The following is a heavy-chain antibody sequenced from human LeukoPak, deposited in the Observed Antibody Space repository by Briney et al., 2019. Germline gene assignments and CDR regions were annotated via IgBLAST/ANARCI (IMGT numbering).Heavy chain of an antibody. Sequence: GASVKVSCKVSGYTLTELSMHWVRQAPGKGLEWMGWISAYNGNTNYAQKLQGRVTMTTDTSTSTAYMELRSLRSDDTAVYYCAREVPQHMIGQNWFDPWGQGTLVTVSS. CDR2: ISAYNGNT. D-gene: IGHD2-21*01. J-gene: IGHJ5*02. CDR1: GYTLTELS. CDR3: AREVPQHMIGQNWFDP. V-gene: IGHV1-18*01.